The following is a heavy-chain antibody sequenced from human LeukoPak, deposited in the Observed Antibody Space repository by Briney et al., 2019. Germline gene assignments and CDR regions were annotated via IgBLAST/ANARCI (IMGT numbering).Heavy chain of an antibody. CDR3: AGGYGPGVMSPYALDV. J-gene: IGHJ6*04. V-gene: IGHV1-69*06. D-gene: IGHD3-10*01. CDR1: GVTFSDYP. CDR2: IVPRFAAA. Sequence: SVKVSCKASGVTFSDYPISWVRQAPGQGPEWMGGIVPRFAAADYAQQFQGRVTITADMYTTTAYMELSSLTSDDTAIYYCAGGYGPGVMSPYALDVWGTGTTVVVSS.